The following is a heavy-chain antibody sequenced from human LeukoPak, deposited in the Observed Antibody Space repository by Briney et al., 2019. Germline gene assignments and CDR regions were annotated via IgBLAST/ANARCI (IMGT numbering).Heavy chain of an antibody. CDR3: AQTRSKGWFDP. CDR2: IYYSGST. V-gene: IGHV4-59*08. CDR1: GGSISSYY. Sequence: SETLSLTCTVSGGSISSYYWSWIRQPPGKGLEWIGYIYYSGSTSYNPSLKSRVTISVDTSKNQFSLNLSSVTAADTAVYYCAQTRSKGWFDPWGQGTLVTVSS. J-gene: IGHJ5*02. D-gene: IGHD3-10*01.